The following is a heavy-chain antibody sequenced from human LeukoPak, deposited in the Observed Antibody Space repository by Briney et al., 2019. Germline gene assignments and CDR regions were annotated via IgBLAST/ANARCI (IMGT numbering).Heavy chain of an antibody. CDR2: IRAYNLNT. CDR1: GYTFTSYG. Sequence: EASVKVSCKASGYTFTSYGISWVRQAPGQGLEWMGWIRAYNLNTNYEQNLQGRVNMITDTSTRPAYMELRSLRSDDTAVYYCARSCGVDCYTPVLRYGMDVWGQGPTVTVSS. J-gene: IGHJ6*02. D-gene: IGHD2-21*02. V-gene: IGHV1-18*01. CDR3: ARSCGVDCYTPVLRYGMDV.